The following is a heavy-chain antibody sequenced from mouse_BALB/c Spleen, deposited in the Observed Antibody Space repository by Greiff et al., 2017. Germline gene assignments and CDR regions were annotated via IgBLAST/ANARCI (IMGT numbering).Heavy chain of an antibody. D-gene: IGHD1-1*01. CDR2: IDPETGGT. CDR3: TRRDGSSSLAY. Sequence: QVQLQQSGAELVRPGASVTLSCKASGYTFTDYEMHWVKQTPVHGLEWIGAIDPETGGTAYNQKFKGKATLTADKSSSTAYMELRSLTSEDSAVYYCTRRDGSSSLAYWGQGTLVTVSA. J-gene: IGHJ3*01. V-gene: IGHV1-15*01. CDR1: GYTFTDYE.